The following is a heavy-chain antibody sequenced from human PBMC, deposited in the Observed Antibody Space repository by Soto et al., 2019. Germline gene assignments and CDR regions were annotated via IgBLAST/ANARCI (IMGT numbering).Heavy chain of an antibody. J-gene: IGHJ4*02. Sequence: PSETLSLTCTVSGGSINSPDYYWSLIRQHPGKGLEWIGYIYYSGSTYYNPSLKSRVSISIDMSKNQFTLKLSSMTAADTAVYYCAMGEDEYSSLYWGQGTLVTVSS. D-gene: IGHD6-6*01. CDR1: GGSINSPDYY. V-gene: IGHV4-31*03. CDR3: AMGEDEYSSLY. CDR2: IYYSGST.